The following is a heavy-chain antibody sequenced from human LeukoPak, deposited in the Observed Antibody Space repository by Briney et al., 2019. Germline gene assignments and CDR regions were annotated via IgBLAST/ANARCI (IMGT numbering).Heavy chain of an antibody. CDR3: ASLNSELLDY. J-gene: IGHJ4*02. CDR2: ISYDGSNK. CDR1: GFTFSSYA. Sequence: GRSLRLSCAASGFTFSSYAMHWVRQAPGKGLEWVAVISYDGSNKYYADSVKGRFTISRDNSKNTLYLQMNSLRAEDTAVYYCASLNSELLDYWGQGTLVTVSS. D-gene: IGHD1-26*01. V-gene: IGHV3-30-3*01.